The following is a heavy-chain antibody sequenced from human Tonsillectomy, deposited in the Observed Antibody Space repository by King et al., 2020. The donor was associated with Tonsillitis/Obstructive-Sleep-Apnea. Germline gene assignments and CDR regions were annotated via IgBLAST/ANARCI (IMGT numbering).Heavy chain of an antibody. CDR3: ARERPRDPLTSGIAARYFGY. V-gene: IGHV4-34*01. Sequence: VQLQQWGAELLKPSETLSLTCALYGGSFSGYYWSWIRQPPGKGLEWIGEINHSGSTNYNPSLKSRVTISVDTSKNQFSLRLRSVTAADTALYFCARERPRDPLTSGIAARYFGYWGQGTLVTVSS. J-gene: IGHJ4*02. CDR1: GGSFSGYY. CDR2: INHSGST. D-gene: IGHD6-6*01.